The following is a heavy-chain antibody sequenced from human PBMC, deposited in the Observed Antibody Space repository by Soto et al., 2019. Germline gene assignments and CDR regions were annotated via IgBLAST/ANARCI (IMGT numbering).Heavy chain of an antibody. Sequence: QVQLVQSGAEVKKPGSSVKVSCKASGGTFSSYAISWVRQAPGQGLEWMGGIIPIFGTANYAQKFQGRVTITADKSTSTAYMELSSLRSEDTAVYCCASPGRDYYDSSGYYFDYWGQGTLVTVSS. J-gene: IGHJ4*02. D-gene: IGHD3-22*01. CDR3: ASPGRDYYDSSGYYFDY. CDR1: GGTFSSYA. V-gene: IGHV1-69*06. CDR2: IIPIFGTA.